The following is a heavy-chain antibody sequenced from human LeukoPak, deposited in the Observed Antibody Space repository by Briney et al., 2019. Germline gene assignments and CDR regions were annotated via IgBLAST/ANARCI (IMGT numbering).Heavy chain of an antibody. Sequence: ASVKVSCKASGYTFTSYYMHWVRQAPGQGLEWTGIINPSGGSTSYAQKFQGRVTMTRDTSTSTVYMELSSLRSEDTAVYYCARDVALVVVAANNWFDPWGQGTLVTVSS. CDR1: GYTFTSYY. CDR2: INPSGGST. V-gene: IGHV1-46*01. D-gene: IGHD2-15*01. CDR3: ARDVALVVVAANNWFDP. J-gene: IGHJ5*02.